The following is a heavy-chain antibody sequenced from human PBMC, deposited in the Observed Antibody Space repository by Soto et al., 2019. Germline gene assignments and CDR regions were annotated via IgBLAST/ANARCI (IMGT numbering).Heavy chain of an antibody. CDR2: IYYSGTT. V-gene: IGHV4-39*07. J-gene: IGHJ4*02. Sequence: SETLSLTCSVSGGSISSSTYYWGWIRQPPGKGLQWIGSIYYSGTTYYNPSLKSRVTISVDTSENQFSLKLSSVTAADTAVYYCARAYGGYADYWGQGALVTVSS. D-gene: IGHD5-12*01. CDR1: GGSISSSTYY. CDR3: ARAYGGYADY.